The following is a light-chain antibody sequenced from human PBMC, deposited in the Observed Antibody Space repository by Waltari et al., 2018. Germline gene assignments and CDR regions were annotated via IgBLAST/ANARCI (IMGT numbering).Light chain of an antibody. V-gene: IGKV3-11*01. J-gene: IGKJ4*01. CDR2: DTS. CDR1: QSVSGY. Sequence: EIVLTQSPATVSLSPGERATLSCRASQSVSGYLAWYQQTPGQAPRLLLYDTSNRATGIPARFSGSGSGTDFTLTISSLEPEEFAVYYCQQRNNWPLTFGGGTKVEIK. CDR3: QQRNNWPLT.